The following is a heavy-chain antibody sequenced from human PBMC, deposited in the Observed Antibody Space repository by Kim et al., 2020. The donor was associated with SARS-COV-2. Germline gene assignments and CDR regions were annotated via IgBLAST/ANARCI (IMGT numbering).Heavy chain of an antibody. CDR2: IAPGGST. V-gene: IGHV3-23*01. CDR1: GFTFRSFV. Sequence: GGSLRLSCVASGFTFRSFVLNWVRQAPGKGLEWVSSIAPGGSTYYADTVEGRFTISRDNSKNTLGLQMNSLRAEDTAVYYCAKGAPSRAGPFDIWGQGTMVTVSS. CDR3: AKGAPSRAGPFDI. J-gene: IGHJ3*02.